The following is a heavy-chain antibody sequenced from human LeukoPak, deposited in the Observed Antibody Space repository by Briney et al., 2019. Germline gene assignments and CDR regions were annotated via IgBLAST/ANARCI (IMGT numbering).Heavy chain of an antibody. Sequence: GASVKVSCKASGYTFTKYAMNWVRQAPGQGLEWMGWINTNTRNPTYAQGFTGRVVFSLDTSVSTAYLRISSLKAEDTAVYYCARGGFDSRWACDIWGQGTMVTVSS. J-gene: IGHJ3*02. CDR3: ARGGFDSRWACDI. V-gene: IGHV7-4-1*02. CDR2: INTNTRNP. CDR1: GYTFTKYA. D-gene: IGHD3-9*01.